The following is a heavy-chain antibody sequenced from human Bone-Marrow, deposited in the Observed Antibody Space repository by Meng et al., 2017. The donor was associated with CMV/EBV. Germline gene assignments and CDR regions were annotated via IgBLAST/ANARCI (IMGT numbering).Heavy chain of an antibody. Sequence: GGSLRLSCAASGFTSSSYGMHWVRQAPGKGLEWVAFIRYDGSNKYYADSVKGRFTISRDNSKNTLYLQVNSLRADDTAVYYCASGSDSSGYDAFDIWGQGTMVTVSS. J-gene: IGHJ3*02. D-gene: IGHD3-22*01. V-gene: IGHV3-30*02. CDR1: GFTSSSYG. CDR2: IRYDGSNK. CDR3: ASGSDSSGYDAFDI.